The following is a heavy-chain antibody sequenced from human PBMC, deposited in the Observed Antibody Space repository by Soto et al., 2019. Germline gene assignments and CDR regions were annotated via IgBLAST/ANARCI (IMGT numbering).Heavy chain of an antibody. CDR3: AAERGYFHDSIGYLSIDF. CDR1: GFSFSDAW. D-gene: IGHD3-22*01. J-gene: IGHJ4*02. Sequence: GGSLRLSCAASGFSFSDAWMNWVRQAPGKGLEWVGRIKSKADGETADYATFVKGRFTISRDDSKNALFLQMNSLKTEDTAVYYCAAERGYFHDSIGYLSIDFWGRETQVTVSS. CDR2: IKSKADGETA. V-gene: IGHV3-15*07.